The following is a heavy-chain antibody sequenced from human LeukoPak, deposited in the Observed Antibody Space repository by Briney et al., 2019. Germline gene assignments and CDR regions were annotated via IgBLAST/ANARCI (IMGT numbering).Heavy chain of an antibody. CDR1: GLSVSNNY. D-gene: IGHD6-13*01. CDR2: IYSGGST. Sequence: QAGGSLRLSCAASGLSVSNNYMSWVRQAPGKGLEWVSVIYSGGSTYYVDSVRGRFTISRDNSKNTVFLQMNSLRAEDTAVYYCVQIGWGIADDYWGQGTLVTVSS. V-gene: IGHV3-53*01. CDR3: VQIGWGIADDY. J-gene: IGHJ4*02.